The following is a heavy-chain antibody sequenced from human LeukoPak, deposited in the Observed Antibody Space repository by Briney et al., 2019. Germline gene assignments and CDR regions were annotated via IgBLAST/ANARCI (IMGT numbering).Heavy chain of an antibody. Sequence: SETLSLTCTVSGGSISSSTYYWDWIRQLPGQGLEWIGNIYDSGDTYYTPSLKSRVTMFVDTSKNQFSLKLSSVTAADTAVYYCARHGRPGYGGYENAFDIWGQGTMVTVSS. CDR1: GGSISSSTYY. D-gene: IGHD5-12*01. CDR2: IYDSGDT. CDR3: ARHGRPGYGGYENAFDI. V-gene: IGHV4-39*01. J-gene: IGHJ3*02.